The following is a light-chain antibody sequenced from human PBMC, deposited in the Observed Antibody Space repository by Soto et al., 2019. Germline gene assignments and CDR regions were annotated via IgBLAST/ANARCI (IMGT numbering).Light chain of an antibody. CDR2: GAS. Sequence: ENVLTQSPGTLSLSPGERATLSCRARQVISNNYLAWYQQRPGQAPRVLIFGASNRATGIPDRFSGGGSGTDFTLTINRLEPEDSAVYYCQQYGRSHPTFVQGTKVEIK. CDR3: QQYGRSHPT. CDR1: QVISNNY. J-gene: IGKJ2*01. V-gene: IGKV3-20*01.